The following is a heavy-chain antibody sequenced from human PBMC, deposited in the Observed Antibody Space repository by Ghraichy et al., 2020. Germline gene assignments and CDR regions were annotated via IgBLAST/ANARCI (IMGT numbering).Heavy chain of an antibody. CDR3: ARENPSGTAFDY. CDR2: ICYSGST. J-gene: IGHJ4*02. V-gene: IGHV4-59*01. D-gene: IGHD1-1*01. CDR1: GDFIRNYC. Sequence: SETLSLTCNVSGDFIRNYCWSWIRQPPGKGLEWIGYICYSGSTNYNPSLKSRVTISVDTSKNEFSLKVISVTAADTAVYYCARENPSGTAFDYWGQGTLVTVSS.